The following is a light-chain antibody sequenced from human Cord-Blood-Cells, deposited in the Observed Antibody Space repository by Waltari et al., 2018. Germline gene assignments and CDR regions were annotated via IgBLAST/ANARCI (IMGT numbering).Light chain of an antibody. Sequence: QSALTQPASVSGSPGQSITISCTGTSSDVGSYKLVSWYQQHPGKAPKLMIYEGSKRPSGVSNRFSGSKSGNTASLTISGLQAEDEADYYCCSHAGSSTWVFGGGTKLTVL. J-gene: IGLJ3*02. V-gene: IGLV2-23*01. CDR3: CSHAGSSTWV. CDR2: EGS. CDR1: SSDVGSYKL.